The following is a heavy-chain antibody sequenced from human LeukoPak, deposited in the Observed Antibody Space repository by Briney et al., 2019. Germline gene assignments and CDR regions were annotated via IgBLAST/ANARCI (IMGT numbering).Heavy chain of an antibody. D-gene: IGHD3-22*01. J-gene: IGHJ4*02. CDR2: MNPNSGNT. CDR3: ARGSVVMIVVAVGAFGY. Sequence: ASVKVSCKASGYTFTSYDINWVRQATGQGLEWMGWMNPNSGNTGYAQKFQGRVTMTRNTSISTAYMELSSLRSEDTAVYYCARGSVVMIVVAVGAFGYWGQGTLVTVSS. CDR1: GYTFTSYD. V-gene: IGHV1-8*01.